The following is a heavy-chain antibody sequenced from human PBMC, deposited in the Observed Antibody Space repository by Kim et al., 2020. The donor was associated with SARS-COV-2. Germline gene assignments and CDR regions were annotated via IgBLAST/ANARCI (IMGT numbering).Heavy chain of an antibody. Sequence: NCAQKLQGRGTMTTDTSTGTAYMELRSLRSDDTAVYYCARGSYGTGDYFDYWGQGTLVTVSS. J-gene: IGHJ4*02. D-gene: IGHD1-1*01. V-gene: IGHV1-18*01. CDR3: ARGSYGTGDYFDY.